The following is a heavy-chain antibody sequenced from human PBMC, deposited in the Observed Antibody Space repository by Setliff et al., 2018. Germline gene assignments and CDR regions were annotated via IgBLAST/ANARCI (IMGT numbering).Heavy chain of an antibody. CDR1: GYTFTTYA. Sequence: ASVKVSCKASGYTFTTYAMNWVRQAPGQGLKWMGWINTDTGNPTYAQGFTGRFVFSLDTSVSTAYLQISSLKAEDTAVYYCARNFLVAVAWKGGFDPWGQGTLVTVS. V-gene: IGHV7-4-1*02. D-gene: IGHD6-19*01. CDR3: ARNFLVAVAWKGGFDP. J-gene: IGHJ5*02. CDR2: INTDTGNP.